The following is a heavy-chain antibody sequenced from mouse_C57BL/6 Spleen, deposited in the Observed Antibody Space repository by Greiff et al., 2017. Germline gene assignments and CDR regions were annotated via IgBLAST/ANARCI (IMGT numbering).Heavy chain of an antibody. V-gene: IGHV3-6*01. Sequence: EVQLQQSGPGLVKPSQSLSLTCSVTGYSITSGYYWNWIRQFPGNKLEWMGYISYDGSNNYNPSLKNRISITRDTSKNQFFLKLNSVTTEDTATYYCAIGYDGYFDVWGTGTTVTVSS. CDR1: GYSITSGYY. CDR3: AIGYDGYFDV. D-gene: IGHD2-2*01. CDR2: ISYDGSN. J-gene: IGHJ1*03.